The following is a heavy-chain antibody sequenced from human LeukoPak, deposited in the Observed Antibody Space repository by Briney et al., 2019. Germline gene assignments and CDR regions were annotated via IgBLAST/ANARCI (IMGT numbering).Heavy chain of an antibody. CDR3: ARVLYGSGNNWFDP. CDR2: IYHSGST. CDR1: GYSISSGYY. D-gene: IGHD3-10*01. V-gene: IGHV4-38-2*02. Sequence: PSETLSLTCTVSGYSISSGYYWGWIRQPPGKGLEWIGSIYHSGSTYYNPSLKSRVTISVDTSKNQFSLKLSSVTAADTAVYYCARVLYGSGNNWFDPWGQGTLVTVSS. J-gene: IGHJ5*02.